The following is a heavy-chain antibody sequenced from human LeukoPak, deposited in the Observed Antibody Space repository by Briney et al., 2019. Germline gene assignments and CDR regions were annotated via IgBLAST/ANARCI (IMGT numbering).Heavy chain of an antibody. D-gene: IGHD5-12*01. J-gene: IGHJ5*02. V-gene: IGHV3-74*03. CDR1: GFTISNYW. Sequence: PGGSLRLSCVGSGFTISNYWMHWVRQAPGTGLVWVSRIHPDGSITTYADSVKGRFTISRDNAKNTLYLQMNSLRADDTAVYYCAPQQTYSPYNWFDPWGQGTLVTVSS. CDR3: APQQTYSPYNWFDP. CDR2: IHPDGSIT.